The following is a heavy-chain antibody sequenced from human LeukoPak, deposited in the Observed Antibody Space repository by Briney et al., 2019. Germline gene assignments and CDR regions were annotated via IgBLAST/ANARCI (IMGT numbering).Heavy chain of an antibody. J-gene: IGHJ4*02. V-gene: IGHV4-30-4*01. CDR3: ARLGRDYDILTGYYHPPL. Sequence: PSETLSLTCTVSGGPISSGDYYWSWIRQPPGKGLEWIGYIYYSGSTYYNPSLKSRVTISVDTSKNQFSLKLSSVTAADTAVYYCARLGRDYDILTGYYHPPLWGQGTLVTVSS. D-gene: IGHD3-9*01. CDR2: IYYSGST. CDR1: GGPISSGDYY.